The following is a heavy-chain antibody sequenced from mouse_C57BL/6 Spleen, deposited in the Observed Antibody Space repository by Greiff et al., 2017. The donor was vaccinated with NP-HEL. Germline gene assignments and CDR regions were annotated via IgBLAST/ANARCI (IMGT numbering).Heavy chain of an antibody. J-gene: IGHJ3*01. CDR1: GYTFTSYW. Sequence: QVHVKQPGAELVRPGSSVKLSCKASGYTFTSYWMHWVKQRPIQGLEWIGNIDPSDSETHYNQKFKDKATLTVDKSSSTAYMQLSSLTSEDSAVYYCARETAHAFFAYWGQGTLVTVSA. CDR3: ARETAHAFFAY. D-gene: IGHD3-2*02. V-gene: IGHV1-52*01. CDR2: IDPSDSET.